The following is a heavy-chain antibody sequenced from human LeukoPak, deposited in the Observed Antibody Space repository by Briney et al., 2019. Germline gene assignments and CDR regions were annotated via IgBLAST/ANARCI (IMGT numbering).Heavy chain of an antibody. J-gene: IGHJ3*02. CDR1: GFTFSSYS. V-gene: IGHV3-21*01. CDR2: ISSSSSYI. D-gene: IGHD4-11*01. CDR3: AKTSSYSNYVHAFDI. Sequence: GGSLRLSCAASGFTFSSYSMNWVRQAPGKGLEWVSSISSSSSYIYYADSVKGRFTISRDNAKNSLYLQMNSLRAEDTAVYYCAKTSSYSNYVHAFDIWGQGTMVTVSS.